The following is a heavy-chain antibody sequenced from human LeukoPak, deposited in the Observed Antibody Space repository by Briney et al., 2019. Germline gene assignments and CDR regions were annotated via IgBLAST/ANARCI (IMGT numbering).Heavy chain of an antibody. CDR1: GFTFSSYA. CDR2: ISGSGGST. D-gene: IGHD1-26*01. CDR3: AKDSVGATTVEYFQH. J-gene: IGHJ1*01. Sequence: PGGSLRLSCAASGFTFSSYAMSWVRQAPGKGLEWVSAISGSGGSTYYADSVKGRFTISRDNSKSTLYLQMNSLRAEDTAVYYCAKDSVGATTVEYFQHWGQGTLVTVSS. V-gene: IGHV3-23*01.